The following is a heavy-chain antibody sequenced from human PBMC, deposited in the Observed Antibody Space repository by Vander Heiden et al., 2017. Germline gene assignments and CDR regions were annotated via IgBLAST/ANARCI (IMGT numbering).Heavy chain of an antibody. V-gene: IGHV6-1*01. Sequence: QVQLQQSGPGLVKPWQTLALTCATPGDSVSTNSAAWNWIRQSPSRGLEWMGRTYYRSKWYNDYAVSVKSRITINPDTSKNQFSLQLNSVTPEDTAVYYCARDKYLGSLLSAAVVDYWGQGTLVTVSS. CDR3: ARDKYLGSLLSAAVVDY. J-gene: IGHJ4*02. CDR1: GDSVSTNSAA. CDR2: TYYRSKWYN. D-gene: IGHD6-13*01.